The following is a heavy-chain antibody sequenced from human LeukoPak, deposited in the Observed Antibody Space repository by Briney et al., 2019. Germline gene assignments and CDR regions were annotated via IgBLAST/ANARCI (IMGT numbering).Heavy chain of an antibody. J-gene: IGHJ5*02. Sequence: GGSLRLSCTASEFTFNTYAMSWVRQAPGKGLEWVSAISGGGGSTYYADSVKGRFTISRDNSKNTLYLQMNSLRAEDTAVYYCAKGQFGEYPGWFDPWGQGTLVTVSS. V-gene: IGHV3-23*01. CDR2: ISGGGGST. CDR1: EFTFNTYA. CDR3: AKGQFGEYPGWFDP. D-gene: IGHD3-10*01.